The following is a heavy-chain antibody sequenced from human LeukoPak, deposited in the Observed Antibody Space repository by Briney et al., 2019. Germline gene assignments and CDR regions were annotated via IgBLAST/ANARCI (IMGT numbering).Heavy chain of an antibody. V-gene: IGHV3-23*01. CDR2: ISGSGGST. Sequence: GGSLRLSCAASGFTFSSYAMSWVRQAPGKGREWVSAISGSGGSTYYADSVKGRFTISRDNSKNTLYLQMNSMRAEDTAVYYCAKSRRELPYYFDYWCQGTLVTVSS. D-gene: IGHD1-26*01. J-gene: IGHJ4*02. CDR3: AKSRRELPYYFDY. CDR1: GFTFSSYA.